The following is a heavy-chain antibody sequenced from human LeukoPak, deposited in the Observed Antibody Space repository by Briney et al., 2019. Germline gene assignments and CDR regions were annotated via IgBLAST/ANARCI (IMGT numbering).Heavy chain of an antibody. Sequence: GSLRPSCVASGFTFSTYSMNWVRQAPGKGLEWVSYIRSSDRAIYYADSVTGRFTISRDNAKNPLYLQMHSLRDEDTAVYYCARDRDWAFDYWGQGTLVTVSS. CDR2: IRSSDRAI. D-gene: IGHD3-9*01. CDR1: GFTFSTYS. V-gene: IGHV3-48*02. CDR3: ARDRDWAFDY. J-gene: IGHJ4*02.